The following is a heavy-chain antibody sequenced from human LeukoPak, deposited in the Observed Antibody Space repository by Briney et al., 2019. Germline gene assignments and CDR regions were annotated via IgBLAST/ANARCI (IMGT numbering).Heavy chain of an antibody. Sequence: GGSLRLSCAASGFTFSRYWMHWVRQAPGKGLVWVSRINSDGRSTNYADSVKGRFTISRDSAKNTLYLQMNSLRAEDTAVYYCARDPDSSGWSSIEYWGQGTLVTVSS. CDR2: INSDGRST. J-gene: IGHJ4*02. V-gene: IGHV3-74*01. D-gene: IGHD6-19*01. CDR1: GFTFSRYW. CDR3: ARDPDSSGWSSIEY.